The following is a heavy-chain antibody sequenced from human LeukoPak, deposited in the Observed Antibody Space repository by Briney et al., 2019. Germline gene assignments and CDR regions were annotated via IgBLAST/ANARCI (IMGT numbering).Heavy chain of an antibody. J-gene: IGHJ4*02. Sequence: GGSLRLSCAASGFTFSSYEMNWVRQAPGKGLEWVSYISSSSSTIYYADSVKGRFAISRDNAKNSLYLQMNSLRAEDTAVYYCARGITMVRGVTKPDYWGQGTLVTVSS. CDR2: ISSSSSTI. V-gene: IGHV3-48*01. CDR3: ARGITMVRGVTKPDY. D-gene: IGHD3-10*01. CDR1: GFTFSSYE.